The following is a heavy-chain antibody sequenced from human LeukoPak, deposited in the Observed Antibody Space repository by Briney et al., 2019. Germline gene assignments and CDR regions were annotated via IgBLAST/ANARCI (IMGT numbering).Heavy chain of an antibody. CDR3: ARGARAGYNLEPFDY. J-gene: IGHJ4*02. CDR1: GGSMSSYY. Sequence: PSETLSLTCTVSGGSMSSYYWSWIRQPPGKGLEWIGYIYYSGSTKCNPSLKSRVTISVDASKNQFSLKLSSVTAADTAVYYCARGARAGYNLEPFDYWGQGTLVTVSS. CDR2: IYYSGST. D-gene: IGHD5-24*01. V-gene: IGHV4-59*08.